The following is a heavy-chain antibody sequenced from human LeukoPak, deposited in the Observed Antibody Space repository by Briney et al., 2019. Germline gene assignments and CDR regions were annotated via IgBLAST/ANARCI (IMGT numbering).Heavy chain of an antibody. CDR3: ARDKGDYGDYYWFDP. CDR1: GGSFSGYY. D-gene: IGHD4-17*01. J-gene: IGHJ5*02. Sequence: PEALSLTCAVYGGSFSGYYWSWIRQPPGKGLEWIGEINHSGSTNYNPSLKSRVTISVDTSKKQFSLKLRSVTAADTAVYYCARDKGDYGDYYWFDPWGQGTLVTVSS. V-gene: IGHV4-34*01. CDR2: INHSGST.